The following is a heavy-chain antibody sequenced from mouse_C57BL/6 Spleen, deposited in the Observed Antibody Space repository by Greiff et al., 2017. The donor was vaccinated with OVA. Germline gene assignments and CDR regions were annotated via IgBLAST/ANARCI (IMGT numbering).Heavy chain of an antibody. CDR1: GYSITSGYY. CDR2: ISYDGSN. J-gene: IGHJ3*01. D-gene: IGHD2-4*01. Sequence: EVQLVESGPGLVKPSQSLSLTCSVTGYSITSGYYWNWIRQFPGNKLEWMGYISYDGSNNYNPSLKNRISITRDTSKNQFFLKLNSVTTEDTATYYCARENYDYDVPFAYWGQGTLVTVSA. CDR3: ARENYDYDVPFAY. V-gene: IGHV3-6*01.